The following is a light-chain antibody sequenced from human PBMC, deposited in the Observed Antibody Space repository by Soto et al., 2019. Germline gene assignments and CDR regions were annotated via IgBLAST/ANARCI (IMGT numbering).Light chain of an antibody. Sequence: EFVLTQSPGTLSLSPGERATLSCRASQTVRNNYLAWYQQKPGQAPRLLIYDASSRATGIPDRFSGGGSGTDFTLTISRLEPEDFAVHYCQQYGSSGTFGQGTKVDIK. J-gene: IGKJ1*01. CDR1: QTVRNNY. V-gene: IGKV3-20*01. CDR3: QQYGSSGT. CDR2: DAS.